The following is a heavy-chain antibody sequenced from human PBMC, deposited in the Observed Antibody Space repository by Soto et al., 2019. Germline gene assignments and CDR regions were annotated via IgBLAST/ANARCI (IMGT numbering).Heavy chain of an antibody. D-gene: IGHD2-2*02. CDR2: INPNSGGT. V-gene: IGHV1-2*04. Sequence: ASVKVSCKASGYTFTGYYMHWVRQAPGQGLEWMGWINPNSGGTNYAQKFQGWVTMTRDTSISTAYMELSRLRSDDTAVYYCARDREDCSSTSGYTGYYYGMGVWGQGTTVTVSS. J-gene: IGHJ6*02. CDR3: ARDREDCSSTSGYTGYYYGMGV. CDR1: GYTFTGYY.